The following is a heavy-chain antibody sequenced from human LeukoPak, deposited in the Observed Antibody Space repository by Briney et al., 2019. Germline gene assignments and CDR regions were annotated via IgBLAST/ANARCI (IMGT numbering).Heavy chain of an antibody. Sequence: SETLSLTCTVSGYSISSGYYWGWIRQPPGKGLEWIGSIYHSGSTYYNPSLKSRVTISLDTSRNQFSLKVNSVTAADTAVYYCAKHLRRRFFSRTLGFDPWGQGTPVTVSS. V-gene: IGHV4-38-2*02. CDR1: GYSISSGYY. J-gene: IGHJ5*02. CDR3: AKHLRRRFFSRTLGFDP. D-gene: IGHD3-3*01. CDR2: IYHSGST.